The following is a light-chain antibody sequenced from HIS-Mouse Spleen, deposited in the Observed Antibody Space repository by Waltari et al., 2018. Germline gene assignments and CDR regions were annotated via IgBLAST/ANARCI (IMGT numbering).Light chain of an antibody. CDR3: AAWDDSLSGRV. Sequence: SLLTQPPSASGTPGHRVTTSCPGSSSNIGRNYVYPYQQLPGPAPKLLIYRKTQRPSGGPARFSGSKTGTSASLAISGLRSADEADYYCAAWDDSLSGRVFGGGTKLTVL. CDR2: RKT. J-gene: IGLJ3*02. V-gene: IGLV1-47*01. CDR1: SSNIGRNY.